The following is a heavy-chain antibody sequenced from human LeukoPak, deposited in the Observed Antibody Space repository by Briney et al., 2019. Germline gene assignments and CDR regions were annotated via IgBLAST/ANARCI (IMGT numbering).Heavy chain of an antibody. CDR3: ARLGYYYGSGNYFDY. CDR2: IYPGDSDT. J-gene: IGHJ4*02. V-gene: IGHV5-51*01. CDR1: GYSFTSYW. Sequence: GESLKISCKGSGYSFTSYWIGWVRQMPGKGLEWMGIIYPGDSDTRYSPSFQGQVTISADKSISIAYLQWSSLKASDTAMYYCARLGYYYGSGNYFDYWGQETLVTVSS. D-gene: IGHD3-10*01.